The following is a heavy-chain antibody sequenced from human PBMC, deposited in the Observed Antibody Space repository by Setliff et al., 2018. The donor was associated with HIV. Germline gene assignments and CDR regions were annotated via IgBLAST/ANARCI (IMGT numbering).Heavy chain of an antibody. D-gene: IGHD4-17*01. CDR2: IKQDGSEK. Sequence: PGGSLRLSCAASEFTYNKYWMSWVRQAPGKGLEWVANIKQDGSEKYYVDSVKGRFTISRDNAKNSMYLQMNSLRAEDTAVYYCARDKGDDYGDYVDYWGQGTLVTVSS. CDR3: ARDKGDDYGDYVDY. J-gene: IGHJ4*02. V-gene: IGHV3-7*01. CDR1: EFTYNKYW.